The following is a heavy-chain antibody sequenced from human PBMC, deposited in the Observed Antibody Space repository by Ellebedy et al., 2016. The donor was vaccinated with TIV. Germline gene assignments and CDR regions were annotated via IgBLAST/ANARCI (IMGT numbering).Heavy chain of an antibody. D-gene: IGHD5-12*01. J-gene: IGHJ4*02. CDR3: ARTYSGYDYDYYFDY. CDR2: IKQDGSEK. V-gene: IGHV3-7*01. Sequence: GGSLRLXXAASGFTFSSYWMSWVRQAPGKGLEWVANIKQDGSEKYYVDSVKGRFTISRDNAKNSLYLQMNSLRAEDTAVYYCARTYSGYDYDYYFDYWGQGTLVTVSS. CDR1: GFTFSSYW.